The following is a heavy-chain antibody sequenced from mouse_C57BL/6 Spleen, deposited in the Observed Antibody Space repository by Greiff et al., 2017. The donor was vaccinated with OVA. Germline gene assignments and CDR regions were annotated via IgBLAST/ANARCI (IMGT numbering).Heavy chain of an antibody. CDR1: GYSFTGYY. J-gene: IGHJ2*01. V-gene: IGHV1-42*01. CDR3: ASYQYWDGPYYFDY. D-gene: IGHD4-1*01. CDR2: INPSTGGT. Sequence: VQLQQSGPELVKPGASVKISCKASGYSFTGYYMNWVKQSPEKSLEWIGEINPSTGGTTYNQKFKAKATLTVDKSSSTAYMQLKSLTSEDSAVYYCASYQYWDGPYYFDYWGQGTTLTVSS.